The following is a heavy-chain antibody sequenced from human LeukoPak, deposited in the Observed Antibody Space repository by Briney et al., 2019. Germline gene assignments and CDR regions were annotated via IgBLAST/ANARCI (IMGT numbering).Heavy chain of an antibody. CDR3: AKGISSGYPRHAFDI. V-gene: IGHV3-9*03. Sequence: GGSLRLSCAASGFTFDDYAMHWVRQAPGKGLEWVSGISWNSGSIGYADSVKGRFTISRDNAKNSLYLQMNSLRAEDMALYYCAKGISSGYPRHAFDIWGQGTMVTVSS. J-gene: IGHJ3*02. CDR1: GFTFDDYA. D-gene: IGHD3-22*01. CDR2: ISWNSGSI.